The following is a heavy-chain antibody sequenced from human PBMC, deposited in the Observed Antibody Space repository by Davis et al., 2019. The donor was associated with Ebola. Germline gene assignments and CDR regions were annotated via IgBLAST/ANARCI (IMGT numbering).Heavy chain of an antibody. CDR3: ASGLDY. J-gene: IGHJ4*02. Sequence: GESLKISCAASGFTSSGFTFSDYDMNWVRQAPGKGLEWVSTISKTSVYTYYAESVKGRFTISRDNAKNSLYLQMDGLRVEDTAVYYCASGLDYWGQGSLVTVS. CDR2: ISKTSVYT. V-gene: IGHV3-21*01. CDR1: GFTSSGFTFSDYD.